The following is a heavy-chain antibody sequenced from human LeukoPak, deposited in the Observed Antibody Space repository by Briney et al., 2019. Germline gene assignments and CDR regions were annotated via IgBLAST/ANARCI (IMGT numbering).Heavy chain of an antibody. CDR2: ISYDGSNK. Sequence: GGSLRLSCAASGFTLSRYGMHWVRQAPGKGLEWVAVISYDGSNKYYADSVKGRFTISRDNSKNTLYLQMNSLRAEDTAVYYCAKYMAAAGTFDYWGQGTLVTVSS. CDR3: AKYMAAAGTFDY. V-gene: IGHV3-30*18. J-gene: IGHJ4*02. CDR1: GFTLSRYG. D-gene: IGHD6-13*01.